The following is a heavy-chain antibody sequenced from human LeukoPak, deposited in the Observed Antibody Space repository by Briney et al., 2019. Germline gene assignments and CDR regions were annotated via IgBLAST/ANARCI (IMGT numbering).Heavy chain of an antibody. V-gene: IGHV3-53*01. Sequence: GGSLRLSCAASGFTVSSNYMSWVRHAPGKGLEWVSVIYSGCSAYYADSVEGRFTISRDNSKNTLYLQMNTLGAEDTAVYYCARTVAGSGIDYFDYWGQGTLVTVSS. CDR2: IYSGCSA. CDR1: GFTVSSNY. J-gene: IGHJ4*02. D-gene: IGHD6-19*01. CDR3: ARTVAGSGIDYFDY.